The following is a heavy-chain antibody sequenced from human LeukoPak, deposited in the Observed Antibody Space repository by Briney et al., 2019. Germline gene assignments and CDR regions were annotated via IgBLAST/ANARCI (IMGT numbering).Heavy chain of an antibody. CDR3: ARHGTLFGVVVSR. J-gene: IGHJ4*02. CDR2: IYYSGST. D-gene: IGHD3-3*01. V-gene: IGHV4-59*08. Sequence: PSETLSLTCTVSGGSISSYYWSWIRQPPGKGLEWIGYIYYSGSTNYNPSLKSRVTISVDTSKNQFSLKLSSVTAADTAMYYCARHGTLFGVVVSRWGQGTLVTVSS. CDR1: GGSISSYY.